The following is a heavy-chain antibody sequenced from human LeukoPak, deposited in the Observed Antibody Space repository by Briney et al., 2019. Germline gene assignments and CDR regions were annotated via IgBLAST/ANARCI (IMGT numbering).Heavy chain of an antibody. Sequence: ASVKVSCKASGYTFTGYYMHWVRQAPGRGLEWMGWINPNSGGTNYAQKFQGRVTMTRDTSISTAYMELSRLRSDDTAVYYCARDKDTAMAIDYWGQGTLVTVSS. CDR2: INPNSGGT. D-gene: IGHD5-18*01. V-gene: IGHV1-2*02. J-gene: IGHJ4*02. CDR3: ARDKDTAMAIDY. CDR1: GYTFTGYY.